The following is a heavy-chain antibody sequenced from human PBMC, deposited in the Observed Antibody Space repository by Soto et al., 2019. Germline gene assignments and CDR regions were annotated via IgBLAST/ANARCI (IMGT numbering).Heavy chain of an antibody. CDR1: GGAFSGYY. J-gene: IGHJ4*02. CDR3: AKDRGDYVVFFDY. D-gene: IGHD4-17*01. V-gene: IGHV3-23*01. CDR2: ISGSGGST. Sequence: ETLSLTCAVYGGAFSGYYWTWVRQAPGRGLEWVSAISGSGGSTYYADSVKGRFTISRDNSKNTLYLQMNSLRAEDTAVYYCAKDRGDYVVFFDYWGQGTLVTVSS.